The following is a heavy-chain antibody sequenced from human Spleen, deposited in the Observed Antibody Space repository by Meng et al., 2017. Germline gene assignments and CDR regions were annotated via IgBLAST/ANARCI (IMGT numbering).Heavy chain of an antibody. CDR3: ANYCGGDCSSFYYYAMDV. CDR1: GASISSYY. V-gene: IGHV4-4*07. CDR2: IYDSGTT. D-gene: IGHD2-21*02. J-gene: IGHJ6*02. Sequence: SETLSLTCTVSGASISSYYWSWIRQPAGKGLEWIGRIYDSGTTYYNPSLRSRVTMSIDTSNNQFSLEVNSVTAADTAVYYCANYCGGDCSSFYYYAMDVWGRGTTVTVSS.